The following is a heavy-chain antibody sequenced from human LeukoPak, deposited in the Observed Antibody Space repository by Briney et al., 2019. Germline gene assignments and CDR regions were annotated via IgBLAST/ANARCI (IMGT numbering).Heavy chain of an antibody. CDR2: ISRDSGIK. CDR3: ANTHGYNIVVVPAAKVYYYGMDV. CDR1: GFIISGDS. V-gene: IGHV3-48*01. Sequence: GGSLRLSCAASGFIISGDSMNWVRQAPGKGLEWIAYISRDSGIKYYADSVRGRFTISRDNAKSSLYLQMDSLRAEDTAVYYCANTHGYNIVVVPAAKVYYYGMDVWGQGTTVTVSS. J-gene: IGHJ6*02. D-gene: IGHD2-2*01.